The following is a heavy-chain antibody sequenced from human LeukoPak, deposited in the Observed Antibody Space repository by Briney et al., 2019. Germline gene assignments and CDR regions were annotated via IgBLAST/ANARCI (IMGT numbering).Heavy chain of an antibody. V-gene: IGHV1-46*01. CDR2: INPSGGST. J-gene: IGHJ6*03. Sequence: ASVKVSCKASGYTFTGYYIHWVRQAPGQGLECMGIINPSGGSTSYAQKFQGRVTMTRDMSTSTVYMELSSLRSEDTAVYYCARVLRYCSGGNCYSGGLGYMDVWGKGTTVTISS. D-gene: IGHD2-15*01. CDR1: GYTFTGYY. CDR3: ARVLRYCSGGNCYSGGLGYMDV.